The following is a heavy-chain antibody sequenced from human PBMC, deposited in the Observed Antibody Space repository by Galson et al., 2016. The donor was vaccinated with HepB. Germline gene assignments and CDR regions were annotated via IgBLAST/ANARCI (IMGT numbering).Heavy chain of an antibody. J-gene: IGHJ6*02. CDR2: ISWNSGSI. CDR3: AKSVLRYYYYGMDV. D-gene: IGHD4/OR15-4a*01. CDR1: GFPFHHYA. Sequence: SLRLSCAASGFPFHHYAMHWVRQAPGKGLEWVSGISWNSGSIGYTDSVKGRLIISRDNPKKSLYLQMNSLRAEDTALYYCAKSVLRYYYYGMDVWGQGTTVTVSS. V-gene: IGHV3-9*01.